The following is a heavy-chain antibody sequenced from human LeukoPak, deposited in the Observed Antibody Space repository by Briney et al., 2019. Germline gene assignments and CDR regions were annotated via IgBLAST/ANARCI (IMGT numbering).Heavy chain of an antibody. Sequence: SGPTLVNPTETLTLTCTVSGFSLSNARMGVSWIRQPPGKALEWLAPIFSNDEKSYSTSLKSRLTISKDTSKSQVVLTMTNMDPVDTATYYCARMTSGSLYYYYYYMDVWGKGTTVTVSS. CDR1: GFSLSNARMG. D-gene: IGHD1-26*01. CDR2: IFSNDEK. J-gene: IGHJ6*03. CDR3: ARMTSGSLYYYYYYMDV. V-gene: IGHV2-26*01.